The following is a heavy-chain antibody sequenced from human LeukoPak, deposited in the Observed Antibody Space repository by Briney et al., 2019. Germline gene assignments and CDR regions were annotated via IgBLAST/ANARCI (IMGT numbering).Heavy chain of an antibody. D-gene: IGHD1-26*01. CDR2: MYHTGTI. V-gene: IGHV4-38-2*01. J-gene: IGHJ4*02. Sequence: SETLSLTCAVSGYSLRSGFYCGWVRQPPGKGLEWIGNMYHTGTIYYNPSLRSRLTISEDTSKSHFSLTVDSVTAADTAVYYCATGRYSGSVDYWGQGILVTVSS. CDR1: GYSLRSGFY. CDR3: ATGRYSGSVDY.